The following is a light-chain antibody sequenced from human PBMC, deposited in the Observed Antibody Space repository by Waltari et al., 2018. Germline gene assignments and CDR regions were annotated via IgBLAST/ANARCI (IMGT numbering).Light chain of an antibody. V-gene: IGLV2-18*02. Sequence: QSALTQPPSVSGSPGQAVAIPCTGTPGDIGTYNRVSWYRQTPGTAPTLILFEVNNRPAGGPVRFSGSKSADTAFLIISGRQPEDEAHFYCSSYVDTNLVVFGGGTKVTVL. CDR2: EVN. CDR3: SSYVDTNLVV. CDR1: PGDIGTYNR. J-gene: IGLJ2*01.